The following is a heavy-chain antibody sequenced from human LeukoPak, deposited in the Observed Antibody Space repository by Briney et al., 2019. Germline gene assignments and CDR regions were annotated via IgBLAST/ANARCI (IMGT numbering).Heavy chain of an antibody. CDR1: GYTFTNYG. CDR3: ARVDLGGWSRTYFNY. V-gene: IGHV1-18*01. Sequence: ASVKVSCKASGYTFTNYGISWVRQAPGQGLEWMGWISAYNGNTNYVQKLQGRVTMTTDTSTSTAYMELRSLRSDDTAVFYCARVDLGGWSRTYFNYWGQGTLVTVSS. J-gene: IGHJ4*02. D-gene: IGHD6-19*01. CDR2: ISAYNGNT.